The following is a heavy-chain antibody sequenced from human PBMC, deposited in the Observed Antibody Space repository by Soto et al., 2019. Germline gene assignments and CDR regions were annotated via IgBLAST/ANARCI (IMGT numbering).Heavy chain of an antibody. CDR2: ISGTGYNT. J-gene: IGHJ5*02. CDR3: AKFGVRGWNDRSSNWFDP. D-gene: IGHD1-1*01. CDR1: GFTFSSYA. V-gene: IGHV3-23*01. Sequence: GGSLRLSCAASGFTFSSYAMSWVRQTPGRGLEWVSVISGTGYNTYYADSAAGRFTISRDNFVNILYLQMNSLRAEDTAVYYCAKFGVRGWNDRSSNWFDPWGKGTLVTVAS.